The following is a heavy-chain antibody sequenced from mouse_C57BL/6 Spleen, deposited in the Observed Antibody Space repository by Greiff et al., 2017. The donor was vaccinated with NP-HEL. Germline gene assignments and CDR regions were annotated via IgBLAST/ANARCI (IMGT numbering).Heavy chain of an antibody. CDR3: ARFITTYYFDY. CDR2: IYPGDGDT. J-gene: IGHJ2*01. CDR1: GYAFSSYW. V-gene: IGHV1-80*01. D-gene: IGHD1-1*01. Sequence: QVQLKQSGAELVKPGASVKISCKASGYAFSSYWMNWVKQRPGKGLEWIGQIYPGDGDTNYNGKFKGKATLTADKSSSTAYMQLSSLTSEDSAVYFCARFITTYYFDYWGQGTTLTVSS.